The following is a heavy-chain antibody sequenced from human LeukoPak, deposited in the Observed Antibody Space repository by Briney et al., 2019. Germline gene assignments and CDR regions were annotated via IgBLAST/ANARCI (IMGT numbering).Heavy chain of an antibody. J-gene: IGHJ6*02. V-gene: IGHV3-48*03. CDR2: ISSSGSTI. CDR1: GFSFSSFE. D-gene: IGHD1-26*01. Sequence: GGSLRLSCAASGFSFSSFEMNWVRQAPGKGLECVSYISSSGSTIYHADSVKGRLTISRDNAKNSLYLQMNSLRAEDTAIYYCARSTELSDPYLYYGMDVWGQGTTVTVSS. CDR3: ARSTELSDPYLYYGMDV.